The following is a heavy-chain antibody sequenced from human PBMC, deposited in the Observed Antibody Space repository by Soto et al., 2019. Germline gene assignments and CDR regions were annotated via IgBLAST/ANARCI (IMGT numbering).Heavy chain of an antibody. Sequence: QVQLVQSGAEVKKPGSSVKVSCKASGGTFSSYAISWVRQAPGQGLEWMGGIIPISGTANYAQKFQGRVTNTADESTSTAYKELSSLRSEDTAVYYCARSQGSSTSLEIYYYYYYGMDVWGQGTRVTVSS. CDR1: GGTFSSYA. J-gene: IGHJ6*02. CDR3: ARSQGSSTSLEIYYYYYYGMDV. D-gene: IGHD2-2*01. CDR2: IIPISGTA. V-gene: IGHV1-69*01.